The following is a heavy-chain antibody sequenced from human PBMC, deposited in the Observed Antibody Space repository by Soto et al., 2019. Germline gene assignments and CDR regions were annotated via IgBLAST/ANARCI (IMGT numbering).Heavy chain of an antibody. D-gene: IGHD3-10*01. V-gene: IGHV1-69*01. CDR3: AREGTMVRGVFHF. CDR2: TIPIFGTA. J-gene: IGHJ4*02. CDR1: GGTFSSYA. Sequence: QVQLVQSGAEAKKPGSSVKVSCKASGGTFSSYAISWVRQAPGQGLEWMGGTIPIFGTANYAQKFQGRVTITADESTSTAYMELSSLRSEDTAVYYCAREGTMVRGVFHFWGQGTLVTVSS.